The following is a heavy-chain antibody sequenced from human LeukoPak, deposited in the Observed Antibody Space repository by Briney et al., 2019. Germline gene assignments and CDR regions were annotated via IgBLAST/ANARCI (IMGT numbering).Heavy chain of an antibody. Sequence: GGSLRLSCAASGFTFSDYYMSWIRQAPGKGLEWVSYISSSGSTIYYADSVKGRFTISRDNAKNSLYLQMNSLRAEDTAVYYCASCERRNYYYYYMDVWGKGTTVTVSS. D-gene: IGHD6-6*01. CDR1: GFTFSDYY. V-gene: IGHV3-11*04. J-gene: IGHJ6*03. CDR3: ASCERRNYYYYYMDV. CDR2: ISSSGSTI.